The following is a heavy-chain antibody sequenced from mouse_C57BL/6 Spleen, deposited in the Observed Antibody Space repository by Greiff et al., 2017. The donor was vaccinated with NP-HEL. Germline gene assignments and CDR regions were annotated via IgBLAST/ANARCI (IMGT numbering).Heavy chain of an antibody. Sequence: VQLQQSGPELVKPGASVKISCKASGYAFSSSWMNWVKQRPGKGLEWIGRIYPGDGDTNYNGKFKGKATLTADKSSSTAYMQLSSLTSEDSAVYFCARGIYYDYWYCDVWGTGTTVTVSS. CDR1: GYAFSSSW. CDR3: ARGIYYDYWYCDV. CDR2: IYPGDGDT. J-gene: IGHJ1*03. D-gene: IGHD2-4*01. V-gene: IGHV1-82*01.